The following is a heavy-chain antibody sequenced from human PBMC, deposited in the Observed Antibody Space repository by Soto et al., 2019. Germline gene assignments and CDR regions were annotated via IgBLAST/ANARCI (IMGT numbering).Heavy chain of an antibody. CDR3: ARDIGSYAYGEGY. CDR1: GGSINSYW. CDR2: VYSSGTT. D-gene: IGHD3-10*01. J-gene: IGHJ4*02. V-gene: IGHV4-4*07. Sequence: SETLSLTCSVSGGSINSYWWSWIRQPAGKGLEWIGRVYSSGTTDYNPSLNSRATLSVETSKNQLSLKLSSVTAADTAVYYCARDIGSYAYGEGYWGQGIQVTVSS.